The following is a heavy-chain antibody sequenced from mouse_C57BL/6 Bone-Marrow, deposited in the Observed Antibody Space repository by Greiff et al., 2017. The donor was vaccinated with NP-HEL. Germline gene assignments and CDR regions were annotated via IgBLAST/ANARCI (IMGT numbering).Heavy chain of an antibody. Sequence: EVQVVESGGGLVKPGGSLKLSCAASGFTFSDYGMHWVRQAPEKGLEWVAYISSGSSTIYYADTVKGRFTISRDNAKNTLFLQMTSLRSEDTAMYYCAREGLLLWLRRVYFDYWGQGTTLTVSS. CDR3: AREGLLLWLRRVYFDY. J-gene: IGHJ2*01. CDR2: ISSGSSTI. CDR1: GFTFSDYG. V-gene: IGHV5-17*01. D-gene: IGHD2-2*01.